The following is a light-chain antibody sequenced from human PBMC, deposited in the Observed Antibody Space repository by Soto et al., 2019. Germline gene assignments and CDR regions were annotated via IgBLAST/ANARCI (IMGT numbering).Light chain of an antibody. J-gene: IGKJ1*01. CDR1: QSINIW. CDR3: QEYNSWRGEWT. V-gene: IGKV1-5*01. Sequence: DIQMTQSPSTLSASVGDRVTITCRASQSINIWLAWYQQKAGKAPKLLIYDASTLESGVPSRFSGSGSRTEFTLTISSLQPEDVATYYCQEYNSWRGEWTFGQGTKVEIK. CDR2: DAS.